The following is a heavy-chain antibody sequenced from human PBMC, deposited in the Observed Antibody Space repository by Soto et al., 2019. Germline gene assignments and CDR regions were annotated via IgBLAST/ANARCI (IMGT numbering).Heavy chain of an antibody. D-gene: IGHD3-10*01. CDR1: GGSFSGYQ. CDR2: INDSGNI. Sequence: QVQLQQWGAGLLKPSETLSLTCAVYGGSFSGYQWTWIRQTPGKGLEWIGEINDSGNINYNPSLKSRVPILVDTAKKQSSLKLRSVPAADTAVYYCARGLILWFGEVSRRGGYSYDMDVWGKGTTVTVSS. J-gene: IGHJ6*03. V-gene: IGHV4-34*01. CDR3: ARGLILWFGEVSRRGGYSYDMDV.